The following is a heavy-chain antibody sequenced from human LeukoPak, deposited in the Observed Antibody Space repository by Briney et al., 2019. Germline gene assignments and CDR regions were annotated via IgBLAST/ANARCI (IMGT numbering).Heavy chain of an antibody. Sequence: ASVKVSCKASGYTFTSYDINWVRQATGQELEWMGWMNPHSDNTAYAQKFQGRVTMTKNTSISTAYMELSSLRSDDTAVYYCTRRANGRRYNWFDTWGQGTLVTVPS. CDR2: MNPHSDNT. CDR1: GYTFTSYD. J-gene: IGHJ5*02. V-gene: IGHV1-8*01. D-gene: IGHD2-8*01. CDR3: TRRANGRRYNWFDT.